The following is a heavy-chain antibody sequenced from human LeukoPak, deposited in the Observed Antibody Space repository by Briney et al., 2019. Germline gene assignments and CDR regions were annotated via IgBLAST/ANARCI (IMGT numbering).Heavy chain of an antibody. CDR3: VGENYYGPHDY. D-gene: IGHD3-10*01. CDR1: GDSISSYY. V-gene: IGHV4-59*01. J-gene: IGHJ4*02. CDR2: IYYSGNT. Sequence: PSETLSLTCTVSGDSISSYYWSWIRQPPGKGLEWIGYIYYSGNTNYNPSLKSRVTISVDTSTNQFSLKLSSVTAADTAVYYCVGENYYGPHDYWGQGTLVTVSS.